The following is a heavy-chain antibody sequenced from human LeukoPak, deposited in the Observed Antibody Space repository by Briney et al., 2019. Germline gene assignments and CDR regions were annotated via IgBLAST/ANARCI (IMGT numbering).Heavy chain of an antibody. J-gene: IGHJ6*02. V-gene: IGHV4-31*03. Sequence: SETLSLTCTVSGGSISSGGHYWSWIRQHPGKGLEWIGYIYYSGSTYYNPSLKSRVTISVDTSKNQFSLKLSSVTAADTAVYYCARAPADCTNGVCYDYGMDVWGQGTTVTVSS. D-gene: IGHD2-8*01. CDR3: ARAPADCTNGVCYDYGMDV. CDR1: GGSISSGGHY. CDR2: IYYSGST.